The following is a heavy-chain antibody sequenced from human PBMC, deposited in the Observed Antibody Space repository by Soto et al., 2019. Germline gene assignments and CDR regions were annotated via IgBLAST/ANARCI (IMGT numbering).Heavy chain of an antibody. CDR1: GGSISSSSYY. D-gene: IGHD6-25*01. CDR3: AREGIAAEFDY. V-gene: IGHV4-39*07. CDR2: IYYSGST. J-gene: IGHJ4*02. Sequence: PSETLSLTCTVSGGSISSSSYYWGWIRQPPGKGLEWIGYIYYSGSTNYNPSLKSRVTISVDTSKNQFSLKLSSVTAADTAVYYCAREGIAAEFDYWGQGTLVTVSS.